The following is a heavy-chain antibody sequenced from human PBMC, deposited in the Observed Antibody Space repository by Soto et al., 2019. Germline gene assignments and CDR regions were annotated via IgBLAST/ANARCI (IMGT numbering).Heavy chain of an antibody. V-gene: IGHV4-59*01. CDR2: IYYSGST. D-gene: IGHD1-26*01. CDR1: GGYISSYY. J-gene: IGHJ4*02. Sequence: QVQLQESGPGLVKPSETLSLTCTVSGGYISSYYWSWIRQPPGKGLEWIGYIYYSGSTNYNPSLKSRVTISVYTSKNQFSLKLSSVTAADTAVYHCARRADGRRADYFDYWGQGNLVTDSS. CDR3: ARRADGRRADYFDY.